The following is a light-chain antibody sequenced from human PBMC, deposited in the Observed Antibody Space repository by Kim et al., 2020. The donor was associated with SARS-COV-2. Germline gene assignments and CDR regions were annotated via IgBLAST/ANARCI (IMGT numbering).Light chain of an antibody. CDR1: QSVSKNF. V-gene: IGKV3-20*01. CDR2: GAS. J-gene: IGKJ2*01. Sequence: LSSGESTTLSCRASQSVSKNFLAWYRQRPGQPPSLLIYGASTRATGIPDRISGSGSGTDFTLTITRLEPEDFAVYYCQQYGTPPYTFGQGTKLEI. CDR3: QQYGTPPYT.